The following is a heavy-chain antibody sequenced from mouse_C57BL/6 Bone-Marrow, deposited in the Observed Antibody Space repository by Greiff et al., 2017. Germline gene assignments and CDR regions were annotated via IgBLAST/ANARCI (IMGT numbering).Heavy chain of an antibody. J-gene: IGHJ1*03. Sequence: QVQLQQPGAELVKPGASVKLSCKASGYTFTSYWMQWVKQRPGQGLEWIGEIDPSDSYTNYNQKFKGKATLTVDKSSSTSYMQLSSRTSEDSAVYYCAREYVCSRWYFEVWGTGTTVTVSS. CDR3: AREYVCSRWYFEV. D-gene: IGHD5-1*01. CDR1: GYTFTSYW. CDR2: IDPSDSYT. V-gene: IGHV1-50*01.